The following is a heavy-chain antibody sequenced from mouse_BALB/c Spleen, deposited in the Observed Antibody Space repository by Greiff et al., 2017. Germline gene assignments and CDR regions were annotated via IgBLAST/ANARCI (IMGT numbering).Heavy chain of an antibody. D-gene: IGHD1-1*01. J-gene: IGHJ4*01. CDR1: GYSFTSYY. Sequence: VQLQQSGPELMKPGASVKISCKASGYSFTSYYMHWVKQSHGKSLEWIGYIDPFNGGTSYNQKFKGKATLTVDKSSSTAYMHLSSLTSEDSAVYYCARCYGSSHPYAMDYWGQGTSVTVSS. CDR2: IDPFNGGT. CDR3: ARCYGSSHPYAMDY. V-gene: IGHV1S135*01.